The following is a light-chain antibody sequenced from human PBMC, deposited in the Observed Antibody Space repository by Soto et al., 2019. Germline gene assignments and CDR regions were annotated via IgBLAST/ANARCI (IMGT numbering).Light chain of an antibody. J-gene: IGLJ3*02. CDR1: SSDVGGYNY. Sequence: QSALTQPASVSGSPGQSITISCTGTSSDVGGYNYVSWFQQHPGKAPKLMIYVVSNRPSGISNRFSGSKSGNTASLTISGLQAEDGAHYWCSSYTTSSSGVFGGGTKLTVL. V-gene: IGLV2-14*01. CDR3: SSYTTSSSGV. CDR2: VVS.